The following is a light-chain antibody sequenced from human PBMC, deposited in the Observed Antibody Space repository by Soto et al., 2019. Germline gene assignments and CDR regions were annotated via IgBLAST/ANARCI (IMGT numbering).Light chain of an antibody. CDR2: DAS. J-gene: IGKJ1*01. Sequence: DIQMTQSPSTLSASVGDRVTITCRASQSISSWLAWYQQKPGEAPNLLIYDASSLQSGVPSRFSGRGSGTEFTLTISSLQPDDFAVYYCQQRTDRPPWTFGQGTKVDIK. CDR3: QQRTDRPPWT. V-gene: IGKV1-5*01. CDR1: QSISSW.